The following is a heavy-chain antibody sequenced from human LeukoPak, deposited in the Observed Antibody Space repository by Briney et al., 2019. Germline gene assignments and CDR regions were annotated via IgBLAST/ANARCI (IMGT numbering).Heavy chain of an antibody. CDR3: ARVGALSSSWLLY. Sequence: GGSLRLSCATSGFTFSSYGMNWVRQAPGKGLEWLASIRSHNSDTYYADSVKGRFTISRDNSKNTLYLQMNSLRAEDTAVYFCARVGALSSSWLLYWGQGTLVTVSS. CDR1: GFTFSSYG. J-gene: IGHJ4*02. CDR2: IRSHNSDT. D-gene: IGHD6-13*01. V-gene: IGHV3-30*02.